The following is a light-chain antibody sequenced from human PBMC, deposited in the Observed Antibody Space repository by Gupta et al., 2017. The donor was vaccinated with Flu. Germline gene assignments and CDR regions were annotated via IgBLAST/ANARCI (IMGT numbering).Light chain of an antibody. CDR2: EVT. J-gene: IGLJ1*01. CDR3: SSYTDANTRV. CDR1: NSDVGGYHF. Sequence: QSALTHPVSVSGSPGQSITISCTGTNSDVGGYHFVSWYQHHPGRAPKLLIYEVTKRPSEISDRFSGSKSGNTASLTISGLQPEDEADYFCSSYTDANTRVFGSGSRVTVL. V-gene: IGLV2-14*01.